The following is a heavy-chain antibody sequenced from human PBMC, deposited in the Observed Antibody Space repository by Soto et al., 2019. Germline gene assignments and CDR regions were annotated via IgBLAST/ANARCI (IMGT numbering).Heavy chain of an antibody. Sequence: PGGSLRLSCAASGFTFSDYYMSWIRQAPGKGLEWVSYISSSSSYTNYADSVKGRFTVSRDNAKNSLYLQMNSLRAEDTAVYYCATEGRGYSYGYKGFEQRAGDAFDIWGQGTLVTVSS. CDR2: ISSSSSYT. J-gene: IGHJ3*02. CDR3: ATEGRGYSYGYKGFEQRAGDAFDI. CDR1: GFTFSDYY. V-gene: IGHV3-11*06. D-gene: IGHD5-18*01.